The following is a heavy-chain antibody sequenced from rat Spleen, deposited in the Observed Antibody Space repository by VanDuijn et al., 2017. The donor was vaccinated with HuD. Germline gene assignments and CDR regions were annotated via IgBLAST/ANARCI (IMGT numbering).Heavy chain of an antibody. J-gene: IGHJ3*01. CDR2: ISPSGVGT. V-gene: IGHV5-25*01. CDR3: VRQETSGYSNWFTY. CDR1: GFTFSNYY. D-gene: IGHD4-3*01. Sequence: EVQLVESDGGLVQPGRSLKLSCAASGFTFSNYYMAWVRQAPTKGLEWVASISPSGVGTYYRDSVKGRFTVSRDNADSTLYLQMDSLRSEDTATYYCVRQETSGYSNWFTYWGQGTLVTVSS.